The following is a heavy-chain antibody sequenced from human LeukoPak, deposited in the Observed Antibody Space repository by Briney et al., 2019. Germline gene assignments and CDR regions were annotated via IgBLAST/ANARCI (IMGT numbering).Heavy chain of an antibody. Sequence: ASVKVSCKASGGTFSSYAISWVRQAPGQGLEWMGGIIPIFGTANYAQKFQGRVTITADESTSTAYMELSSLRAEDTAVYYCARAGGSTVSHSDYWGQGTLVTVSS. CDR3: ARAGGSTVSHSDY. CDR1: GGTFSSYA. CDR2: IIPIFGTA. V-gene: IGHV1-69*13. J-gene: IGHJ4*02. D-gene: IGHD4-17*01.